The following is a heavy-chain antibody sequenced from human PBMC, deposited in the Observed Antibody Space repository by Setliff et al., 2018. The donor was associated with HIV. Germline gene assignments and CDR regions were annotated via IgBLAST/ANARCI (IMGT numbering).Heavy chain of an antibody. Sequence: GASVKVSCKASGYRFTGDYIHWVRQAPGQGLEWMGWVNPISGVTNDAQKFQGRVTMTRDTSISTAYMELTSLRSEDTAVYYCARGGTNGAPGYYYMDVWGKGTTVTVSS. V-gene: IGHV1-2*02. J-gene: IGHJ6*03. D-gene: IGHD2-8*01. CDR3: ARGGTNGAPGYYYMDV. CDR1: GYRFTGDY. CDR2: VNPISGVT.